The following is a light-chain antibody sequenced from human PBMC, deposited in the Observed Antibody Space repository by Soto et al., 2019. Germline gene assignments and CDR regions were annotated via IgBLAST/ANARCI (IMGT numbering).Light chain of an antibody. Sequence: EIVLTQSPGTLSLSPGERATLSCRASQSLTNNYFAWYQQKPGRALRLLIDGASNRAAGIPDRFSGSGSGTDFTLTSSRLEPEDVAVYYCQQYEAVVTFGQGTKVEI. V-gene: IGKV3-20*01. CDR1: QSLTNNY. J-gene: IGKJ1*01. CDR2: GAS. CDR3: QQYEAVVT.